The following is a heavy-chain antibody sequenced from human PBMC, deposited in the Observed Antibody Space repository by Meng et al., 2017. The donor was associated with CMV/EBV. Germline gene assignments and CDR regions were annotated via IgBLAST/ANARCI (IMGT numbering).Heavy chain of an antibody. Sequence: HVPLQQGGAGLLKPSETLSLTCAGYGGSFGGYYWSWIRQPPGKGLEWIGEINHSGSTNYNPSLKSRVTISVDTSKNQFSLKLSSVTAADTAVYYCARGVGGWFDPWGQGTLVTVSS. J-gene: IGHJ5*02. CDR3: ARGVGGWFDP. CDR1: GGSFGGYY. V-gene: IGHV4-34*01. CDR2: INHSGST. D-gene: IGHD1-26*01.